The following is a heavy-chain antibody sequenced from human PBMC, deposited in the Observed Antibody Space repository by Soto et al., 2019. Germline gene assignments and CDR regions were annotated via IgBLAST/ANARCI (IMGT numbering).Heavy chain of an antibody. CDR2: ISASGSST. V-gene: IGHV3-23*01. J-gene: IGHJ4*02. CDR1: GFTFSSYA. CDR3: AKAPVSFDY. Sequence: PVGSLRLSCAASGFTFSSYAMSWVRQAPGKGLEWVSAISASGSSTYYEDSVKGRFTISRDNSKNTLYLQMNSLKAEDTAVYYCAKAPVSFDYWGQGTLVTVSS.